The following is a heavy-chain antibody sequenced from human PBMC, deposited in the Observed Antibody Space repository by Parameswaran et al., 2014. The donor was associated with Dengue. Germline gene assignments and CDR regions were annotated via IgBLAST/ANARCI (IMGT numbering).Heavy chain of an antibody. CDR2: ISGSGGST. Sequence: RWIRQPQEGLEWVSGISGSGGSTYYADSVKGRFTISRDNSKNTLYLQINSLRAEDTAVYYCAKGMYSSGQVHFDYWGQGTLVTVSS. J-gene: IGHJ4*02. V-gene: IGHV3-23*01. CDR3: AKGMYSSGQVHFDY. D-gene: IGHD6-19*01.